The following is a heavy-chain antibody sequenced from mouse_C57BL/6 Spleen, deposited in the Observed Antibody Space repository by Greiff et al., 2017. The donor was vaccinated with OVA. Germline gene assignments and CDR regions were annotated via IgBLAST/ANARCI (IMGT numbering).Heavy chain of an antibody. J-gene: IGHJ3*01. CDR1: GYSITSGYY. V-gene: IGHV3-6*01. Sequence: EVQLQQSGPGLVKPSQSLSLTCSVTGYSITSGYYWNWIRQFPGNKLEWMGYISYDGSNNYNPSLKSRISITRDTYKNQFFLKLNSVTTEDTATYYCARDGGSSYGFAYWGQGTLVTVSA. CDR2: ISYDGSN. CDR3: ARDGGSSYGFAY. D-gene: IGHD1-1*01.